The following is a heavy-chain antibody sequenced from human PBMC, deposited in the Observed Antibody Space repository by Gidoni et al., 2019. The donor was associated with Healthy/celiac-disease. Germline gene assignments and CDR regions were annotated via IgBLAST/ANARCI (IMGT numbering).Heavy chain of an antibody. CDR1: GSTFTSYY. CDR2: INPSGGST. J-gene: IGHJ4*02. CDR3: ARDHYYDSSGYYYDY. D-gene: IGHD3-22*01. Sequence: QVQLVQSGAAVKQPGASVTVSCTASGSTFTSYYMHWVRQAPGQGLEWMGIINPSGGSTSYEQKFQGRVTMTRDTSTSTVYMELSSLRSEDTAVYYCARDHYYDSSGYYYDYWGQGTLVTVSS. V-gene: IGHV1-46*01.